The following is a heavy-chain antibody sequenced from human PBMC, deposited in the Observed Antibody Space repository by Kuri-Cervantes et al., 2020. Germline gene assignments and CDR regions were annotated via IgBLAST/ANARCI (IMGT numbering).Heavy chain of an antibody. Sequence: GESLKISCAASGFTFSSYAMHWVRQAPGKGLEWVAVISYDGSNKYYADSVKGRFTISRDDSKNTLYLQMNSLKTEDTAVYYCTTDGSGGFYGGNSFDYWGQGTLVTVSS. V-gene: IGHV3-30-3*01. J-gene: IGHJ4*02. CDR1: GFTFSSYA. D-gene: IGHD4-23*01. CDR3: TTDGSGGFYGGNSFDY. CDR2: ISYDGSNK.